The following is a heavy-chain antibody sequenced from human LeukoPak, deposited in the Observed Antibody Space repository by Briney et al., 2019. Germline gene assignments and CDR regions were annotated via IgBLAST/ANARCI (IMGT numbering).Heavy chain of an antibody. CDR1: GYTFTGYY. D-gene: IGHD4-17*01. J-gene: IGHJ3*02. Sequence: ASVKVSCKASGYTFTGYYMHWVRQAPGQGLEWMGWINPNSGGTNYAQKFQGRVTMTRDTSISTAYMELSRLRSDDTAVYYCARARSTENDAFDIWGQGTMVTVSS. V-gene: IGHV1-2*02. CDR3: ARARSTENDAFDI. CDR2: INPNSGGT.